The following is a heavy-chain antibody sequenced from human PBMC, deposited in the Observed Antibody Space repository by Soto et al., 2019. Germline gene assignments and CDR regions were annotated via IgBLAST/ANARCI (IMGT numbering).Heavy chain of an antibody. CDR2: VYYSGGT. J-gene: IGHJ5*02. D-gene: IGHD6-6*01. Sequence: IRKSRSLGDWVGQPPGRGLEFLGRVYYSGGTYYSPSLKSRVTVAVDTSTNQVSLRVRSVTVAETAMYYGARSVEDATRQTDFDPWGQG. CDR3: ARSVEDATRQTDFDP. V-gene: IGHV4-39*01. CDR1: IRKSRSL.